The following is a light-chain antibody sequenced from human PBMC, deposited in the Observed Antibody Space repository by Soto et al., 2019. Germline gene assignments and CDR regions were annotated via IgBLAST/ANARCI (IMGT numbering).Light chain of an antibody. Sequence: QSVLTQPPSASGSPGQSVTISCTGTSSDVGRYNYVSWYQQYPGKAPKLIIYGVNKRPSGVPDRFSGSKSGNTASLTVSGLQAEDEADYYCISYGGSNSFFGTGTQLTVL. CDR2: GVN. J-gene: IGLJ6*01. CDR3: ISYGGSNSF. V-gene: IGLV2-8*01. CDR1: SSDVGRYNY.